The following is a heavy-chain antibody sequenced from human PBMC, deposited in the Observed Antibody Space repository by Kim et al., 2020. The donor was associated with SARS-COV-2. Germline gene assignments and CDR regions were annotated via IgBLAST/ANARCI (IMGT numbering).Heavy chain of an antibody. CDR1: GGSISSNNW. V-gene: IGHV4-4*02. CDR2: IYHSGST. CDR3: ARGQIGEAAGILITYYYYYYMHV. D-gene: IGHD6-13*01. J-gene: IGHJ6*03. Sequence: SETLSLTCAVSGGSISSNNWWSWVRQPPGKGLEWIGEIYHSGSTNYNPSLKSRVTISVDKYKNQFSLKLSFVTDADTAVYYCARGQIGEAAGILITYYYYYYMHVWRKGTTVTVSS.